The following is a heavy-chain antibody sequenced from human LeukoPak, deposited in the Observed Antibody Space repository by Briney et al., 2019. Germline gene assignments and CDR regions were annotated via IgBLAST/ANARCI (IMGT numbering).Heavy chain of an antibody. D-gene: IGHD3-22*01. V-gene: IGHV1-58*02. CDR3: AAVDSSGYSYGSGAS. J-gene: IGHJ5*02. CDR2: IVVGSGNT. CDR1: GFTFTSSA. Sequence: AAVKVSCKASGFTFTSSAMQWVRQARGQRLEWIGCIVVGSGNTNYAQKFQERVTITRDMSTSTAYMALSSLRSDDTAVSSCAAVDSSGYSYGSGASWGQGTLVTASS.